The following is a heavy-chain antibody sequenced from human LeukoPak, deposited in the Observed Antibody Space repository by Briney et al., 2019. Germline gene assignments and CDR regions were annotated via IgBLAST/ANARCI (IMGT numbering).Heavy chain of an antibody. Sequence: SETLSLTCAVYGGSFSGYYWSWIRQPPGKGLEWIGEINHSGSTNYNPSLKSRVTISVDTSKNQFSLKLSSVTAADTAVYYCARAKVGATSLYWFDPWGQGTLVTASS. D-gene: IGHD1-26*01. J-gene: IGHJ5*02. V-gene: IGHV4-34*01. CDR2: INHSGST. CDR3: ARAKVGATSLYWFDP. CDR1: GGSFSGYY.